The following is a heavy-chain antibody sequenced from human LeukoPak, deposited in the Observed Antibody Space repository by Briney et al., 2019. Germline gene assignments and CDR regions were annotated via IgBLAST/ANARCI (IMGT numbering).Heavy chain of an antibody. Sequence: GGSLRLSCAASGFTFSSYSMNWVRQAPGKGLEWVSSISSSSSYIYYADSVKGRFTISRGNAKNSLYLQMNSLRAEDTAVYYCARDGPTRMDVWGQGTTVTVSS. V-gene: IGHV3-21*01. CDR3: ARDGPTRMDV. CDR1: GFTFSSYS. CDR2: ISSSSSYI. J-gene: IGHJ6*02.